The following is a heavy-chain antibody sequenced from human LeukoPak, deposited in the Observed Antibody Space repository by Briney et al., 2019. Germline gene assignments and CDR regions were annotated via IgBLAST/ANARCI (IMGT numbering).Heavy chain of an antibody. V-gene: IGHV1-69*05. CDR2: IIPIFGTA. D-gene: IGHD4-11*01. Sequence: SVKVSCKASGGTFSSYAISWVRQAPGQGLEWMGGIIPIFGTANYAQKFQGRVTITTDESTSTTYMELSSLRSEDTGVYYCARDAEGPTVRVRYYYYMDVWGKGTTVTVSS. CDR1: GGTFSSYA. CDR3: ARDAEGPTVRVRYYYYMDV. J-gene: IGHJ6*03.